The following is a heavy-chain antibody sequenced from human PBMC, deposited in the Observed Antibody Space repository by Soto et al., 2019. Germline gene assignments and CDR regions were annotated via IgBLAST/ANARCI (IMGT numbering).Heavy chain of an antibody. CDR2: IGSSSSYI. Sequence: PGGSLRLSCAASGFTFSSYSMNWVRQAPGKGLEWVSSIGSSSSYIYYADSVKGRFTISRDNAKNSLYLQMNSLRAEDTAVYYCARADTAMVWAPGYAYLGLDALGQGDTVTVSS. CDR3: ARADTAMVWAPGYAYLGLDA. D-gene: IGHD5-18*01. J-gene: IGHJ6*02. V-gene: IGHV3-21*01. CDR1: GFTFSSYS.